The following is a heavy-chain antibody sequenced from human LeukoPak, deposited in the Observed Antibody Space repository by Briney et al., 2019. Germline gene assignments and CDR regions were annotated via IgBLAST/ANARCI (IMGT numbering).Heavy chain of an antibody. CDR1: GLPFSSHA. J-gene: IGHJ4*02. V-gene: IGHV3-64*02. CDR2: IVSNGGNT. D-gene: IGHD3-3*01. Sequence: GGSLRLSCAASGLPFSSHAMHWVRQAPGKGLEYVSAIVSNGGNTYYADSVRGRFTISRDNSKDTVYLQMGSLRPEDTAVYYCARGGYYAASDIWGQGALVTVSS. CDR3: ARGGYYAASDI.